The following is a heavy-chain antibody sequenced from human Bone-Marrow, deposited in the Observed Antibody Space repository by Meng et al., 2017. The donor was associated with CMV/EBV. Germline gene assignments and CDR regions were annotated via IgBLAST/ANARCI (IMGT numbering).Heavy chain of an antibody. CDR2: INHSGST. CDR3: ARDSSSPDYGMDV. D-gene: IGHD6-6*01. CDR1: GGSFSGYY. V-gene: IGHV4-34*01. Sequence: GSLRLSCAVYGGSFSGYYWSWIRQPPGKGLEWVGEINHSGSTNYNPSLKSRVTISVDTSKNQFSLKLSSVTAADTAVYHCARDSSSPDYGMDVWGQGTTVTVSS. J-gene: IGHJ6*02.